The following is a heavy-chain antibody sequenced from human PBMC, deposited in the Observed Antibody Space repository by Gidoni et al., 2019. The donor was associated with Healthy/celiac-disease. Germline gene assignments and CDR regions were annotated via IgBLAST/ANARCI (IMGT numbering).Heavy chain of an antibody. V-gene: IGHV1-69*01. J-gene: IGHJ6*02. CDR1: GGTFSSYA. D-gene: IGHD3-3*01. CDR3: ARGRLRFLEWLSTNYGMDV. Sequence: QVQLVQSGAEVKKPGSSLKVSCKASGGTFSSYAISWVRQAPGQGLEWMGGIIPIFGTANYAQKFQGRVTITADESTSTAYMELSSLRSEDTAVYYCARGRLRFLEWLSTNYGMDVWGQGTTVTVSS. CDR2: IIPIFGTA.